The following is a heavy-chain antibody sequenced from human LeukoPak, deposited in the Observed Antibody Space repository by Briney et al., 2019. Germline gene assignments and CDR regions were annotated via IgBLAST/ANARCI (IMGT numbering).Heavy chain of an antibody. J-gene: IGHJ4*02. CDR2: ISSSSSYI. CDR1: GFSFSSYS. V-gene: IGHV3-21*01. D-gene: IGHD6-19*01. Sequence: GGSLRLSCAASGFSFSSYSMNWVRRAPGKGLEWVSSISSSSSYIYYADSVKGRFTISRDYAKNSLYLQMNSLRAEVTAVYYCARDRSGDTLIDYWGQGTLVPVSS. CDR3: ARDRSGDTLIDY.